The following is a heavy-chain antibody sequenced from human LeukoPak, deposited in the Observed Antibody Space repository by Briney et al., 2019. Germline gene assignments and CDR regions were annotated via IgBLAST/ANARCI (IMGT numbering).Heavy chain of an antibody. J-gene: IGHJ4*02. V-gene: IGHV4-30-2*01. CDR2: IYHSGST. Sequence: KPSQTLSLTCAVSGGSISSGGYSWSWIRRPPGKGLEWNGYIYHSGSTYYNPSLKSRYNISVDRSKNQLSLKLSSVTAADTAVYYCARVAGDFWSGYHFDYWGQGTLVTVSS. D-gene: IGHD3-3*01. CDR1: GGSISSGGYS. CDR3: ARVAGDFWSGYHFDY.